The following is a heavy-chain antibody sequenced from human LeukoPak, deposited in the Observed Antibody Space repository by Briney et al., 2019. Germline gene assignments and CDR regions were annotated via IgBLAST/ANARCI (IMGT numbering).Heavy chain of an antibody. CDR2: TYYRSKWYN. CDR3: ARDRIAVAGSGYNWFDP. J-gene: IGHJ5*02. CDR1: GDSASSNSAA. Sequence: SQTLSLTCAISGDSASSNSAAWNWIRQSPSRGLEWLGRTYYRSKWYNDYAVSVKSRITINPDTSKNRFSLQLNSVTPEDTAVYYCARDRIAVAGSGYNWFDPWGQGTLVTVSS. D-gene: IGHD6-19*01. V-gene: IGHV6-1*01.